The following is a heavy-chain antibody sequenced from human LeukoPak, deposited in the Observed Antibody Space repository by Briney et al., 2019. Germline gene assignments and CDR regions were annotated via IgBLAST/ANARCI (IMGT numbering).Heavy chain of an antibody. Sequence: PGGSLRLSCAASGFTFSSYAMHWVRQAPGKGLEWVAVISYDGSNKYYADSVKGRFTISRDNSKNTLYLQMNSLRAEDTAVYYCGRDERGDLYDYFGGSYRYPTGGRFDYGGQEPLVTVSS. CDR1: GFTFSSYA. CDR3: GRDERGDLYDYFGGSYRYPTGGRFDY. J-gene: IGHJ4*02. CDR2: ISYDGSNK. D-gene: IGHD3-16*02. V-gene: IGHV3-30*04.